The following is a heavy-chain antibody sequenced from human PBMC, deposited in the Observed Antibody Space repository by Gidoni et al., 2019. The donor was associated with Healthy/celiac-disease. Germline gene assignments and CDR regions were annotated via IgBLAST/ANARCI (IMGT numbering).Heavy chain of an antibody. CDR3: ARGGPEGYSPGSFDY. D-gene: IGHD2-15*01. Sequence: QVQLQESGPGLVKPSATLSLTCTVSGYSISSGYYWGWIRQPPGKGLEWIGSIYHSGSTYYNPSLKSRVTISVDTSKNQFSLKLSSVTAADTAVYYCARGGPEGYSPGSFDYWGQGTLVTVSS. J-gene: IGHJ4*02. V-gene: IGHV4-38-2*02. CDR1: GYSISSGYY. CDR2: IYHSGST.